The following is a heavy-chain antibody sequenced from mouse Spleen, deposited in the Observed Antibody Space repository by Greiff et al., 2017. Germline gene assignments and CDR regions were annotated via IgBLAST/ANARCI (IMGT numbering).Heavy chain of an antibody. Sequence: EVMLVESGGGLVKLGGSLKLSCAASGFTFSSYYMSWVRQTPEKRLEWVATISSGGGSTYYPDSVKGRFTISRVNAKNTLYLQMSSLNSEDTAVYYCARAIRYEGAMDYWGQGTSVTVSS. CDR3: ARAIRYEGAMDY. CDR1: GFTFSSYY. V-gene: IGHV5-9*01. CDR2: ISSGGGST. J-gene: IGHJ4*01. D-gene: IGHD2-14*01.